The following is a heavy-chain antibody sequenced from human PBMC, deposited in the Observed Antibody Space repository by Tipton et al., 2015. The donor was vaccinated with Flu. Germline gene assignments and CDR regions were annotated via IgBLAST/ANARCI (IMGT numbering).Heavy chain of an antibody. CDR1: GGTFSSYA. D-gene: IGHD5-18*01. J-gene: IGHJ4*02. CDR3: SRGIQLWKFDY. V-gene: IGHV1-69*01. Sequence: QSEPEVKKPGSSVKVSCKASGGTFSSYAISWVRQAPGQGLEWMGGIIPILGIANYAQKFQGRVTITADESTSTAYMELSSLRSEDTAVYYCSRGIQLWKFDYWGQGTLVTVSS. CDR2: IIPILGIA.